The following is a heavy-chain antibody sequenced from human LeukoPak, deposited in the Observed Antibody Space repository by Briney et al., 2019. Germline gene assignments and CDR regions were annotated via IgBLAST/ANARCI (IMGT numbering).Heavy chain of an antibody. Sequence: ASVKVSCKASGYTFTSYGISWVRQAPGQGLEWMGWISAYNGNTNYAQKLQGRVTMTTDTSTSTAYMELRSLRSDDTAVYYCARVPWNTTVRGAQDAFDIWGQGTMVTVSS. CDR2: ISAYNGNT. CDR1: GYTFTSYG. V-gene: IGHV1-18*01. CDR3: ARVPWNTTVRGAQDAFDI. J-gene: IGHJ3*02. D-gene: IGHD3-10*01.